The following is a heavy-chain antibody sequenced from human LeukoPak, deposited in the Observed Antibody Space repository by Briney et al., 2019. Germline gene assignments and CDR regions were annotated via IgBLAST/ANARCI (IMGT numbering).Heavy chain of an antibody. CDR3: ARDFRWGFDY. D-gene: IGHD7-27*01. V-gene: IGHV3-48*01. CDR2: ISNNNV. CDR1: GFTFNSYS. J-gene: IGHJ4*02. Sequence: PAGSLRLSCAASGFTFNSYSMNWFRQATGRGLEWVSYISNNNVYYADSVKGRFTISRDNAKSSLYLQMDSLRAEDTAVYYCARDFRWGFDYWGQGTLVTVSS.